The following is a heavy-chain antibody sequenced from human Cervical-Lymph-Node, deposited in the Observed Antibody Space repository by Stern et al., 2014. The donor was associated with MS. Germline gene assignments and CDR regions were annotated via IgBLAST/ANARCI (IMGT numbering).Heavy chain of an antibody. J-gene: IGHJ4*02. V-gene: IGHV1-46*01. CDR1: GYTFTHYY. CDR3: VRGSYSSLDY. D-gene: IGHD6-13*01. CDR2: INPPSGST. Sequence: QDQLVQSGAEVKKPGASVKVSCNAFGYTFTHYYIHWVRQVPGQGLQWMGMINPPSGSTNYAQNFQGRVSVTRDTSPSTVDMEMSSLRSDDTAVYYCVRGSYSSLDYWGQGTLVTVSS.